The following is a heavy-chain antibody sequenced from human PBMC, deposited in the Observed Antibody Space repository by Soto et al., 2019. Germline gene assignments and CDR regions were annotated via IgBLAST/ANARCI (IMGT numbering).Heavy chain of an antibody. V-gene: IGHV2-5*02. D-gene: IGHD3-10*01. CDR1: GFSLSTSGVA. CDR2: IYWDDDK. CDR3: ANSVGFGEFRDQ. Sequence: QITLKESGPTLVKPTQTLTLTCTFSGFSLSTSGVAVGWIRQPSGKALEWLALIYWDDDKRYSPSLKSRLTFTKDTSKNPVGHTMTNMDPVETATYYCANSVGFGEFRDQWGQGTLVTVSS. J-gene: IGHJ4*01.